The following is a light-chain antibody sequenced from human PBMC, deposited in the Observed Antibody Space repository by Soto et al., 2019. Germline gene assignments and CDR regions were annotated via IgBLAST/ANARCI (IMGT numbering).Light chain of an antibody. CDR3: SSYTSSSSNYV. J-gene: IGLJ1*01. CDR2: DVN. V-gene: IGLV2-14*01. Sequence: QSALTQPASVSGSPGQSITISCTGTSSDVGGYNYVSWYQQHPGKAPKLMIYDVNNRPSGVSNRFSGSKSGNTASLTISGLQAEDEADYYCSSYTSSSSNYVFGEGTKLTGL. CDR1: SSDVGGYNY.